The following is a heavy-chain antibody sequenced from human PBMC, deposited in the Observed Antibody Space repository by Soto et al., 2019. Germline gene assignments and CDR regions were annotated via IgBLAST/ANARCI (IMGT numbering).Heavy chain of an antibody. Sequence: EVQLVESGGGLVQPGGSLRLSCAASGFTFSNYAMHWVRQAPGKGLEYVSAITGNGGTTYYANSVKGRFTISRDNSKNTLYLQMGSLRAEDMAVYYCATADFRSYCYDHWGQGTLVTVSS. CDR2: ITGNGGTT. CDR1: GFTFSNYA. V-gene: IGHV3-64*01. D-gene: IGHD1-26*01. CDR3: ATADFRSYCYDH. J-gene: IGHJ1*01.